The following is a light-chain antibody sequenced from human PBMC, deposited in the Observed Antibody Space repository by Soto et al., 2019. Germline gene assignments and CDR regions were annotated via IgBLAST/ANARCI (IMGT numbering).Light chain of an antibody. CDR1: QSVSSS. J-gene: IGKJ1*01. V-gene: IGKV3-15*01. CDR2: GAS. Sequence: EIVMTQSPATLSVSPGERATLSCRASQSVSSSVAWYQQKPGQAPRLLIYGASTRATGIPARFSGSGSGTEFTLTISSLQSEDFAVYYCQQYNNWWTFGQGTKVDI. CDR3: QQYNNWWT.